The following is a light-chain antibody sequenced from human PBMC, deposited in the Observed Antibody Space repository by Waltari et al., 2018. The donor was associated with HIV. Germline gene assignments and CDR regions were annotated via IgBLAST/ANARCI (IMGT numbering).Light chain of an antibody. V-gene: IGKV2-24*01. CDR3: MQATQYPWT. Sequence: DIVLTQTPLSSSATPGQPASLSRRSSQSLVHTDGNTYLSWLHQWPGQPPRLLIYKIDNRFSGVPDRFSGSGAGTDFTLNISRVEIEDVGVYYCMQATQYPWTFGQGTKVEIK. CDR2: KID. CDR1: QSLVHTDGNTY. J-gene: IGKJ1*01.